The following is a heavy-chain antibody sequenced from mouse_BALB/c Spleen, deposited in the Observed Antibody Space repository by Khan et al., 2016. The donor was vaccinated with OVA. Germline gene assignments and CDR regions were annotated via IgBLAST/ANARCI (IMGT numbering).Heavy chain of an antibody. CDR1: GFTFSSYG. Sequence: EVELVESGGGLVQPGGSRKLSCAASGFTFSSYGMHWVRQAPEKGLEWVAYISGDSSTIYYTDTVKGRFIISRDNPKNTLSLQMTSLMSEDTAMYYCATSYYDGYYFDYWGPGTTLTVAS. CDR3: ATSYYDGYYFDY. J-gene: IGHJ2*01. V-gene: IGHV5-17*02. CDR2: ISGDSSTI. D-gene: IGHD1-1*01.